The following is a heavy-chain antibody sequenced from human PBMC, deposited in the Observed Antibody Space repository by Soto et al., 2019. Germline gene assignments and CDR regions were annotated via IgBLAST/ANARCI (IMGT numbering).Heavy chain of an antibody. J-gene: IGHJ6*02. CDR2: IYYSGST. CDR1: GGSISSYY. V-gene: IGHV4-59*01. D-gene: IGHD3-10*01. CDR3: ARVLSAWFGELLGQYYYGMDV. Sequence: SETLSLTCTVSGGSISSYYWSWIRQPPGKGLEWIGYIYYSGSTNYNPSLKSRVTISVDTSKNQSSLKLSSVTAADTAVYYCARVLSAWFGELLGQYYYGMDVGGQGTTVTVSS.